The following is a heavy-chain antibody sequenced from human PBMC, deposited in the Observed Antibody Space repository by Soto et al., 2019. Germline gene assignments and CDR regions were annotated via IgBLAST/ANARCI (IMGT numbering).Heavy chain of an antibody. CDR1: RGSFSSYS. D-gene: IGHD3-22*01. CDR2: IIPIFVTA. CDR3: ARGWYYYDSSGYAFDY. Sequence: AVKVSCKDSRGSFSSYSIRRVRLAPGQGLEWMGGIIPIFVTANYAQKFKRRVTITADKSTSTAYMVLISVRSEDTAMYYRARGWYYYDSSGYAFDYWGQGTQVTVSS. J-gene: IGHJ4*02. V-gene: IGHV1-69*06.